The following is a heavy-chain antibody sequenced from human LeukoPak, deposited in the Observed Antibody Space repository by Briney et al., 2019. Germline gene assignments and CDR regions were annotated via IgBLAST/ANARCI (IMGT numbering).Heavy chain of an antibody. V-gene: IGHV4-4*07. D-gene: IGHD3-22*01. J-gene: IGHJ4*02. CDR2: IYTSGCT. CDR3: ARSRYYYDSSGYPHVGNFDY. Sequence: SETLSLTCTVSGGSISSYYWSWIRQPAGKGLEWIGRIYTSGCTNYNPSLKSRVTMSVDTSKNQFSLKLSSVTAADTAVYYCARSRYYYDSSGYPHVGNFDYWGQGTLVTVSS. CDR1: GGSISSYY.